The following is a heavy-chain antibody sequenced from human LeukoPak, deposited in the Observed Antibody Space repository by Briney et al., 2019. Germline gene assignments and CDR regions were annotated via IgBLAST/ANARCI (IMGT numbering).Heavy chain of an antibody. CDR1: GFTFSSYG. CDR3: ARDVLR. D-gene: IGHD3-3*01. CDR2: ISYDGSNK. J-gene: IGHJ1*01. Sequence: GGSLRLSCAASGFTFSSYGMHWVRQAPGKGLEWVAVISYDGSNKYYADSVKGRFTISRDNSKNTLYLQMDSLRVEDTAVYYCARDVLRRGQGTLVTVSS. V-gene: IGHV3-30*03.